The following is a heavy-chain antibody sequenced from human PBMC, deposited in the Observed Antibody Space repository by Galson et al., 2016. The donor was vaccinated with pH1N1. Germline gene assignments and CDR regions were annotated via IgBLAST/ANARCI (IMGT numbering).Heavy chain of an antibody. J-gene: IGHJ4*02. D-gene: IGHD3-22*01. V-gene: IGHV1-2*06. CDR1: GYTFTDKY. Sequence: SVKVSCKASGYTFTDKYLHWVRQAPGQGLEWMGRINPDSGDTRYTQKFQGRVTMTSDTSVTTAYMEPTSVTYDDTAVYFCATSVEGSGSYYFDYWGQGTLVTVSS. CDR2: INPDSGDT. CDR3: ATSVEGSGSYYFDY.